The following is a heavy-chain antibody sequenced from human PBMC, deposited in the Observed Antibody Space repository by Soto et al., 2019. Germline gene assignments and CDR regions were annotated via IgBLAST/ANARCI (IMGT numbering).Heavy chain of an antibody. J-gene: IGHJ1*01. CDR2: ISGSGGTT. Sequence: EVQLLESGGGLVQPGGSLRLSCAASGFTFSNYDMTWVRQASGKGLEWVSSISGSGGTTYYADSVKGRFTISRDNSKNTLYLQLNTLSADDTAVYYCAKDVHMATVRRTEYFQDWGQGTRVTVSS. CDR1: GFTFSNYD. D-gene: IGHD4-4*01. CDR3: AKDVHMATVRRTEYFQD. V-gene: IGHV3-23*01.